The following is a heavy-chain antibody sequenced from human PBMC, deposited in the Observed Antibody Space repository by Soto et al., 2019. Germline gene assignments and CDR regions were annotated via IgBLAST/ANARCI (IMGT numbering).Heavy chain of an antibody. V-gene: IGHV3-9*01. CDR3: ARDRIVAYYRYYYYGMDV. J-gene: IGHJ6*02. Sequence: GGSLRLSCAASGFTFADFAMHWVRQAPGKGLEWVSAIDWNSGNIGYADSVKGRFTISRDNAKNSLYLQMNSLRAEDTAVYYCARDRIVAYYRYYYYGMDVWGQGTTVTVSS. D-gene: IGHD1-26*01. CDR1: GFTFADFA. CDR2: IDWNSGNI.